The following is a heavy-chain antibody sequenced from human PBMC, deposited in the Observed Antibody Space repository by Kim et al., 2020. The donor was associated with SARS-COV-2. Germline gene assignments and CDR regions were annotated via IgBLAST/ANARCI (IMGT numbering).Heavy chain of an antibody. V-gene: IGHV3-21*01. CDR2: ISSSSSYI. CDR1: GFTFSSYS. D-gene: IGHD2-2*03. J-gene: IGHJ6*02. Sequence: GGSLRLSCAASGFTFSSYSMNWVRQAPGKGLEWVSSISSSSSYIYYADSVKGRFTISRDNAKNSLYLQMNSLRAEDTAVYYCARDGYCSSTSCYVPYYYYYYGMDVWGQGTTVTVSS. CDR3: ARDGYCSSTSCYVPYYYYYYGMDV.